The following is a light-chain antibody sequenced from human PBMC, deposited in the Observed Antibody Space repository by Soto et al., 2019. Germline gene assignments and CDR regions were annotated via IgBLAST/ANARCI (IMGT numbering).Light chain of an antibody. CDR3: SSYTSSSTLV. J-gene: IGLJ2*01. CDR2: DVS. Sequence: QSALTQPASVSGSPGQSITISCTGTTSGVGGYTFVSWYQQHPGKAPKLMIYDVSNRPSGVSNRFSGSKSGNTASLTISGLQAEDEGAYYCSSYTSSSTLVFGGGTKVTVL. CDR1: TSGVGGYTF. V-gene: IGLV2-14*01.